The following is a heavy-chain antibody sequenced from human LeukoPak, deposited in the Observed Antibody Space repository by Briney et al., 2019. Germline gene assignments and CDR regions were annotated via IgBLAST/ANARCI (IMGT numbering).Heavy chain of an antibody. D-gene: IGHD5-24*01. Sequence: SETLSLTCTVSGGSISSYYWSWIREPAGKGLEWIGRIYTSGSTNYNPSLKSRVTMSVDTSKNQFSLKFSSVTAADTAIYYCARVFEMATIWKLYYFDHWGQGTLVTVSS. CDR3: ARVFEMATIWKLYYFDH. J-gene: IGHJ4*02. CDR2: IYTSGST. CDR1: GGSISSYY. V-gene: IGHV4-4*07.